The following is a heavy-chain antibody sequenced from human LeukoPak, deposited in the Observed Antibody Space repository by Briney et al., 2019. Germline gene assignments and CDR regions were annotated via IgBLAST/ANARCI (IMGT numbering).Heavy chain of an antibody. CDR1: GFTFSSYA. J-gene: IGHJ5*02. CDR3: ARVGTMVRGVNNWFDP. D-gene: IGHD3-10*01. CDR2: ISYDGSNK. Sequence: PGGSLRLSCAASGFTFSSYAMHWVRQAPGKGLEWVAVISYDGSNKYYADSVKGRFTISRDNSKNTLYLQMNSLRAEDTAVYYCARVGTMVRGVNNWFDPWGQGTLVTVSS. V-gene: IGHV3-30-3*01.